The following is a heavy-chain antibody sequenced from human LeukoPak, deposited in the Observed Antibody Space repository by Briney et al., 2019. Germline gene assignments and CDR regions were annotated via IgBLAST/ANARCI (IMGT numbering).Heavy chain of an antibody. CDR1: GFTFSSYA. D-gene: IGHD6-6*01. CDR2: ISYDGSNK. J-gene: IGHJ4*02. Sequence: GRSLRLSCAASGFTFSSYAMHWVRQAPGKGLEWVAVISYDGSNKYYADSVKGRFTISRDNSKNTLYLQMNSLRAEDTAVYYCARAIEYSSSSGNYYFDYWGQGTLVTVSS. V-gene: IGHV3-30*04. CDR3: ARAIEYSSSSGNYYFDY.